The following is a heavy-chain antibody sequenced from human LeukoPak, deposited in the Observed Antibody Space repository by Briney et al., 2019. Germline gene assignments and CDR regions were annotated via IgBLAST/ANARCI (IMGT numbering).Heavy chain of an antibody. J-gene: IGHJ4*02. CDR2: FDPEDGET. Sequence: ASVKVSCKVSGYTLTELSMHWVRQAPGKGLEWMGGFDPEDGETIYAQKFQGRVTMTEDTSTDTAYMELSSLRSEDTAVYYCATVAYYDFWSGYSKPANSDYWGQGTLVTVSS. D-gene: IGHD3-3*01. V-gene: IGHV1-24*01. CDR3: ATVAYYDFWSGYSKPANSDY. CDR1: GYTLTELS.